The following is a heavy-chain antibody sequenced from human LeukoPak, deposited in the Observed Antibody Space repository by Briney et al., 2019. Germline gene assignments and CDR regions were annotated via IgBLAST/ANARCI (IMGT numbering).Heavy chain of an antibody. D-gene: IGHD3-22*01. Sequence: SVKVSCKASGGTFSSYAISWVRQAPGQGLEWMGGIIPIFGTANYAQKFQGRVTITADESTSTAYMELSSLRSEDTAVYYCAREGGVLSSSGYYSLGFDYWGQGTLVTVSS. CDR2: IIPIFGTA. CDR1: GGTFSSYA. J-gene: IGHJ4*02. V-gene: IGHV1-69*13. CDR3: AREGGVLSSSGYYSLGFDY.